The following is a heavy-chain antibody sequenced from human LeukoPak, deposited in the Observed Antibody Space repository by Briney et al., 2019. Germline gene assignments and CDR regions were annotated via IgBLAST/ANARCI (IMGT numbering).Heavy chain of an antibody. CDR3: VRGGSSGWHFYFDY. CDR2: IYPGDSDT. Sequence: GESLKISCKGLGYSFSSYWIGWVRQMPGKGLEWMGIIYPGDSDTRYSPSFQGQVTISADKSINTAYPQWSSLKASDTAMYYCVRGGSSGWHFYFDYWGQGTLVTVPS. V-gene: IGHV5-51*01. J-gene: IGHJ4*02. CDR1: GYSFSSYW. D-gene: IGHD6-19*01.